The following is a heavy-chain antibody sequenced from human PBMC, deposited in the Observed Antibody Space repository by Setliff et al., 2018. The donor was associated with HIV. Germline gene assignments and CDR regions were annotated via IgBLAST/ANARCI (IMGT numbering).Heavy chain of an antibody. CDR2: INHSGGT. CDR1: GRSFSGYY. J-gene: IGHJ3*02. V-gene: IGHV4-34*01. Sequence: KPSETLSLTCAVYGRSFSGYYWNWIRQSPGKGLEWIGEINHSGGTNYNPSLKSRVTMSIDTSKNQFSLNVSSVTAADTAVYYCARGWGHDGFDIWGLGTMVTVSS. CDR3: ARGWGHDGFDI. D-gene: IGHD7-27*01.